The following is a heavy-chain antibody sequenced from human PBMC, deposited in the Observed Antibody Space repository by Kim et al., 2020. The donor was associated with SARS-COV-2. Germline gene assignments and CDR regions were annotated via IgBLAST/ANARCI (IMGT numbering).Heavy chain of an antibody. V-gene: IGHV3-48*01. CDR3: ARDNPLTAWFDY. J-gene: IGHJ4*02. D-gene: IGHD5-18*01. Sequence: YADSVKGRFTISRDNAKNSLYLQMNSLRAEDTAVYYCARDNPLTAWFDYWGQGTLVTVSS.